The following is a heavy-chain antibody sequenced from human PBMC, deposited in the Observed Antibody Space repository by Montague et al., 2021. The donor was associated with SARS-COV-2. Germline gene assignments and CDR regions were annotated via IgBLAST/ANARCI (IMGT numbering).Heavy chain of an antibody. CDR1: GFSLSTSGVG. J-gene: IGHJ4*02. Sequence: PALVKPTQTLTLTCTFSGFSLSTSGVGVGWIRQPPGKALEWLALIYWDDDKRYSPSLKRRLTITKDTSKNQVVLTMTNMDPVDTATYYCARWNPSFAGPYFDSWGQGTLVTVSS. CDR3: ARWNPSFAGPYFDS. CDR2: IYWDDDK. D-gene: IGHD1-1*01. V-gene: IGHV2-5*02.